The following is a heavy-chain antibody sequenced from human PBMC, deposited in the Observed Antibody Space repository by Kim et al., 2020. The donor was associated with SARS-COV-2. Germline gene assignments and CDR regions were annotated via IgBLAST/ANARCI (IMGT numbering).Heavy chain of an antibody. D-gene: IGHD1-26*01. J-gene: IGHJ6*02. CDR3: ARDRGATGVVGYYYYYGMDV. CDR2: ISSSSSYI. Sequence: GGSLRLSCAASGFTFSSYSMNWVRQAPGKGLEWVSSISSSSSYIYYADSVKGRFTISRDNAKNSLYLQMNSLRAEDTAVYYCARDRGATGVVGYYYYYGMDVWGQGTTVTVSS. V-gene: IGHV3-21*01. CDR1: GFTFSSYS.